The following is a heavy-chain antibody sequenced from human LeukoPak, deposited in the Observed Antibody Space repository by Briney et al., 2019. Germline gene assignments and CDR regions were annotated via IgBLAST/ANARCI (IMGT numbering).Heavy chain of an antibody. V-gene: IGHV1-69*13. CDR1: GGTFSSYA. D-gene: IGHD6-6*01. J-gene: IGHJ4*02. CDR3: ARVGGMAARSPFDY. Sequence: SVKVSCKASGGTFSSYAISWVRQAPGQGLEWMGGIIPIFGTANYAQKFQGGVTITADESTSTAYMELSSLRSEDTAVYYCARVGGMAARSPFDYWGQGTLVTVSS. CDR2: IIPIFGTA.